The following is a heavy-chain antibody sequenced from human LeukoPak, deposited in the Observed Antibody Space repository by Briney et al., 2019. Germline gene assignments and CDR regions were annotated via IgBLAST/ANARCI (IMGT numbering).Heavy chain of an antibody. V-gene: IGHV3-7*01. CDR2: IKQDGSEK. D-gene: IGHD6-13*01. CDR1: GFTFSSYW. J-gene: IGHJ6*03. CDR3: ARFGSSFSYYYMDV. Sequence: GGSLRLSCAASGFTFSSYWMSWVRQAPGKGLEWVANIKQDGSEKYYVDSVKGRFTISRDNAKNSLYLQMNSLRAEDTAVYYCARFGSSFSYYYMDVWGKGTTVTVSS.